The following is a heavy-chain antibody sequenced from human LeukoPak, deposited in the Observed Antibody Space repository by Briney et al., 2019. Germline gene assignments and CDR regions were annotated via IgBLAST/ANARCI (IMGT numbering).Heavy chain of an antibody. V-gene: IGHV4-59*08. Sequence: SETLSLTCTVSGGSISSYYWSWIRQPPGKGLEWIGSIYHSGSTYYNPSLKSRVTISVDTSKNQFSLKLSSVTAADTAVYYCASYPRTYYYYMDVWGKGTTVTVSS. CDR2: IYHSGST. J-gene: IGHJ6*03. CDR1: GGSISSYY. CDR3: ASYPRTYYYYMDV.